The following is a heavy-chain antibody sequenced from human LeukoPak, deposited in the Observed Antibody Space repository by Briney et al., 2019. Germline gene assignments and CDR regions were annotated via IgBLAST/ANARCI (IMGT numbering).Heavy chain of an antibody. Sequence: PGGSLRLSCAASGFTFSSYAMSWVRQAPGKGLEWVSAISGSGDSTYYGDSVKGRFTISRDNSKNTLYLQMNSLRAEDTAVYYCARGQRGVTAMFYWGQGTLVTVSS. CDR1: GFTFSSYA. CDR3: ARGQRGVTAMFY. V-gene: IGHV3-23*01. J-gene: IGHJ4*02. D-gene: IGHD2-21*02. CDR2: ISGSGDST.